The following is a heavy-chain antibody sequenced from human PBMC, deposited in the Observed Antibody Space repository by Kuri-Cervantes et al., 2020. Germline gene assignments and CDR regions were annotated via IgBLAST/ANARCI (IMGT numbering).Heavy chain of an antibody. CDR3: ARDSDYYDSSGSPSFDY. CDR2: ISNDGSNE. CDR1: GFTLSSYA. Sequence: GGSLRLSCAASGFTLSSYAMHWVRQAPGKGLEWVAFISNDGSNEYYPDSVKGRCTISRDNSKNTLYLQMSSLRAEDTAVYYCARDSDYYDSSGSPSFDYWGQGTLVTVSS. J-gene: IGHJ4*02. D-gene: IGHD3-22*01. V-gene: IGHV3-30-3*01.